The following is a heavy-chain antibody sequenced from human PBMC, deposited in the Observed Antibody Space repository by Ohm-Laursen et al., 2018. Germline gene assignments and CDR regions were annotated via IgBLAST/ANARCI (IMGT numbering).Heavy chain of an antibody. D-gene: IGHD2-15*01. CDR3: AGEGVTMTAVAYAFDI. Sequence: PGTLSLTCCVSGASISSYYWSWIRQPPGKGLEWIGYTHYSGSTNYASSLKSRVTISVDTSENQFSLKLSSVTAADTAVYYCAGEGVTMTAVAYAFDIWGQGTMVTVSS. J-gene: IGHJ3*02. CDR1: GASISSYY. CDR2: THYSGST. V-gene: IGHV4-59*01.